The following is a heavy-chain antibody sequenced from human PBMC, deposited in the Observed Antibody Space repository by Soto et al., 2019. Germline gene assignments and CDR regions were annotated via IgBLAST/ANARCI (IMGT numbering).Heavy chain of an antibody. J-gene: IGHJ2*01. CDR1: AYTFTDYY. Sequence: QVQLVQSGAEVKKPGASVKVSCKASAYTFTDYYMHWLRQAPGQGLEWMGWINPNSGGTNYAQRFQGRVTVTRDTSISTAYMELRSLRSDDTAVYYCAREHHDSSYHSYWYFDLWGRGTLVTVSS. CDR2: INPNSGGT. CDR3: AREHHDSSYHSYWYFDL. V-gene: IGHV1-2*02. D-gene: IGHD2-2*01.